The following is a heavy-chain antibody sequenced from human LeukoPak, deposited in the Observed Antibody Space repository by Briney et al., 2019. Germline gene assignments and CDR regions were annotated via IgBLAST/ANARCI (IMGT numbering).Heavy chain of an antibody. J-gene: IGHJ4*02. Sequence: PGRSLRLSCAASGFTFSSYAMHWVRQAPGKGLEWVAVISYDGSNKYYADSVKGRFTISRDNSKNTLYLQMNSLRAEDTAVYYCAKDDSLGYYDSSGYLDYWGQGTLVTVSS. V-gene: IGHV3-30*04. CDR2: ISYDGSNK. CDR3: AKDDSLGYYDSSGYLDY. D-gene: IGHD3-22*01. CDR1: GFTFSSYA.